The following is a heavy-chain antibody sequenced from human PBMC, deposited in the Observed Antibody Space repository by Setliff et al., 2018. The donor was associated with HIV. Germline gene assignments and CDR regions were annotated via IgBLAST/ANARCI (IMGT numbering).Heavy chain of an antibody. CDR1: GYTFTTYA. CDR2: INAANGNT. Sequence: PVASVKVSCKASGYTFTTYAMHWVRQAPGQRLEWMGWINAANGNTKYSQKFQGRVTIIRDTSASTAYVEMSSLRSEDTALYYCAREGQWLDMGDAFDIWGQGTMVTVSS. V-gene: IGHV1-3*01. CDR3: AREGQWLDMGDAFDI. D-gene: IGHD6-19*01. J-gene: IGHJ3*02.